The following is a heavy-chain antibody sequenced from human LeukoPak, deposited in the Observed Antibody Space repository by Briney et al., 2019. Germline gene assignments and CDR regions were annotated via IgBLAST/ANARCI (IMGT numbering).Heavy chain of an antibody. V-gene: IGHV1-2*02. D-gene: IGHD2-15*01. CDR1: GYTFTGYY. CDR2: INTNSGGT. J-gene: IGHJ5*02. Sequence: PVASVTVSRKASGYTFTGYYMRGVGQAPGQGREWMGWINTNSGGTNYAQTFQRRVTMTRYTSISTAYMELSRLRSDDTAVYYCALEQGYCSGGSCYRWFDPWGQGTLVTVSS. CDR3: ALEQGYCSGGSCYRWFDP.